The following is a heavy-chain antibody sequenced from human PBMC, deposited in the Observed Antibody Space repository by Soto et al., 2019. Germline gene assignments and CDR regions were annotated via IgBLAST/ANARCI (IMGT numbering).Heavy chain of an antibody. D-gene: IGHD1-20*01. CDR3: VKDITIGPPHYGMDV. J-gene: IGHJ6*02. CDR2: ISSNGGST. Sequence: GGSLRLSCSASGFTFSSYAMHWVRQAPGKGLEYVSAISSNGGSTYYADSVKGRFTISRDNSKNTLYLQMSSLRAEDTAVYYCVKDITIGPPHYGMDVWGQGTTVTVSS. V-gene: IGHV3-64D*06. CDR1: GFTFSSYA.